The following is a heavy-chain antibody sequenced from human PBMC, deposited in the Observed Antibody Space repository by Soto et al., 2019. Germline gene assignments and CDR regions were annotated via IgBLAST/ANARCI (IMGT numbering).Heavy chain of an antibody. CDR3: ARDGVAAGNINFDY. Sequence: ASVKVSCNASGYIFTKSAMHWEHHPPGQRLEWMGWISGGNGNTKYSPKLQGRVTITRDTSASTAYMELSSLRSEDTALYYCARDGVAAGNINFDYWGQGTLVTVSS. CDR2: ISGGNGNT. D-gene: IGHD6-25*01. J-gene: IGHJ4*02. V-gene: IGHV1-3*01. CDR1: GYIFTKSA.